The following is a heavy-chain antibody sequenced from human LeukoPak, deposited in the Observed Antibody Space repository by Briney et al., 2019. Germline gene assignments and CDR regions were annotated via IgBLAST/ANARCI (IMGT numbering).Heavy chain of an antibody. V-gene: IGHV4-34*01. CDR3: ARGGPMWASGSYDY. CDR1: GGSFSGYY. Sequence: SETLSLTCAVYGGSFSGYYWSWIRQPPGKGLEWIGEINHSGSTNYNPSLKSRVTISVDTSKNQFSLKLSSVTAADTAVYYCARGGPMWASGSYDYWGQGTPVTVSS. CDR2: INHSGST. J-gene: IGHJ4*02. D-gene: IGHD1-26*01.